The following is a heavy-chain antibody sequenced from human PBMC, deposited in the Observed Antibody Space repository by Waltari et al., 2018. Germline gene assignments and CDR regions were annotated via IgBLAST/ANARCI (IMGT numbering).Heavy chain of an antibody. D-gene: IGHD2-2*01. Sequence: QVQLQQWGAGLLKPSETLSLTCAVYGGSFSGYYWSWIRQPPGKGPAWIGEINHSGSTNYNPSLKSRVTISVDTSKNQFSLKLSSVTAADTAVYYCARGRYCSSTSCYRAYYYYGMDVWGQGTTVTVSS. V-gene: IGHV4-34*01. CDR2: INHSGST. CDR3: ARGRYCSSTSCYRAYYYYGMDV. CDR1: GGSFSGYY. J-gene: IGHJ6*02.